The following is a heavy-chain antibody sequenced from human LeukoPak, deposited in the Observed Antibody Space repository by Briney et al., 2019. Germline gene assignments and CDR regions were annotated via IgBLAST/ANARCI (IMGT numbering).Heavy chain of an antibody. V-gene: IGHV3-23*01. CDR2: ISGSGGST. J-gene: IGHJ4*02. Sequence: GFLRTCCAAAGFTISYYAMRLVQPAPREGVGLGSAISGSGGSTYYADSVKGRFTISRDNSKNTLYLQMNSLRAEDTAVYYCAKESGWYAPGAFDYWGQGTLVTVSS. CDR3: AKESGWYAPGAFDY. CDR1: GFTISYYA. D-gene: IGHD6-19*01.